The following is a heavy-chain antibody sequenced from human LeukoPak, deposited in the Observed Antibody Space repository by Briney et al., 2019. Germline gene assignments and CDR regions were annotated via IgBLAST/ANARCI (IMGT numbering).Heavy chain of an antibody. CDR3: ARLKWSGFDY. Sequence: GGSLRLSCAASGFTFSSYGMSWVRQAPGKGLEWVANIKQDGSEKYYVDSVKGRFTISRDNAKDSLYLQMNSLRAEDTAVYYCARLKWSGFDYWGQGTLVTVSS. D-gene: IGHD2-15*01. CDR1: GFTFSSYG. J-gene: IGHJ4*02. V-gene: IGHV3-7*01. CDR2: IKQDGSEK.